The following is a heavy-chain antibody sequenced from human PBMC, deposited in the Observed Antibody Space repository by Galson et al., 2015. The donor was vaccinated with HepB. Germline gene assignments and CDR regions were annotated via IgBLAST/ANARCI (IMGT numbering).Heavy chain of an antibody. CDR3: ARATITDFDF. J-gene: IGHJ4*02. CDR2: INPNSGGT. V-gene: IGHV1-2*02. Sequence: SCKASGYTFNDYYIHWVRQAPGQGLEWMGWINPNSGGTNYAQKFQTRVTMTRDASIGTVYMRLYSLTPDDTAVYFCARATITDFDFWGQGTLVTIPS. CDR1: GYTFNDYY. D-gene: IGHD3-16*01.